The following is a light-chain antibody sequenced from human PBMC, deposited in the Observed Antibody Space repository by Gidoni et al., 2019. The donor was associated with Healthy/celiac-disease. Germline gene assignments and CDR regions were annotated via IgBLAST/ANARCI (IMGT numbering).Light chain of an antibody. CDR2: EVS. CDR3: SSYSSSSVV. V-gene: IGLV2-14*01. Sequence: QSALTQPASVSGSHGQSITISCTGNSSDVGGYNYVSWYQQHPGKAPKLMIYEVSNRPSGVSNRFSGSKSGNTASLTISGLQAEDEADYYCSSYSSSSVVFGGGTKLTVL. J-gene: IGLJ2*01. CDR1: SSDVGGYNY.